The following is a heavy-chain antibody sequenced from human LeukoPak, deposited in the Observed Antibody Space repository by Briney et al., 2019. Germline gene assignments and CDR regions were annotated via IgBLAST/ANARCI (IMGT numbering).Heavy chain of an antibody. CDR2: MNPDSTNT. CDR1: GYTFANYD. CDR3: ARGEPREWWLLDF. D-gene: IGHD3-22*01. J-gene: IGHJ4*02. Sequence: ASVKVSCKTSGYTFANYDINWVRQAPGHGLEWMGWMNPDSTNTGYAQKFQGRVSMTRDTSISTAYMQLSNVRSDDTAVYYCARGEPREWWLLDFWGQGTPVTVS. V-gene: IGHV1-8*01.